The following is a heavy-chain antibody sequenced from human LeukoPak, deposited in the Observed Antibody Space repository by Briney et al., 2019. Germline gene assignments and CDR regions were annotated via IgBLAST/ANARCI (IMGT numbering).Heavy chain of an antibody. Sequence: ASVKVSCKASGYTFTSYGISWVRQAPGQGLEWMGWISAYNGNTNYAQKLQGRVTMTTDTSTSTAYMELRSLRSDDTAACYCARDSVITFGGVTMNWFDPWGQGTLVTVSS. J-gene: IGHJ5*02. CDR2: ISAYNGNT. D-gene: IGHD3-16*01. CDR1: GYTFTSYG. V-gene: IGHV1-18*01. CDR3: ARDSVITFGGVTMNWFDP.